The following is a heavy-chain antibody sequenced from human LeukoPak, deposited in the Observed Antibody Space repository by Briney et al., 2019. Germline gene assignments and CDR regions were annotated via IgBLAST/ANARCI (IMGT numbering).Heavy chain of an antibody. D-gene: IGHD2-2*01. J-gene: IGHJ5*02. CDR1: GYTFTGYY. Sequence: GESLKISCKASGYTFTGYYMHWVRQAPGQGLEWMGWINPNSGGTNYAQKFQGRVTMTRDTSISTAYMELSRLRSDDTAVYYCAREGVMMGYCSSTSCSLYNWFDPWGQGTLVTVSS. V-gene: IGHV1-2*02. CDR3: AREGVMMGYCSSTSCSLYNWFDP. CDR2: INPNSGGT.